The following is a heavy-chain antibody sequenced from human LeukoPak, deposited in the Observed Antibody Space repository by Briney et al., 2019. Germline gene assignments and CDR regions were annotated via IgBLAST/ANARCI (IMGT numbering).Heavy chain of an antibody. J-gene: IGHJ4*02. CDR1: GFTFSSYG. D-gene: IGHD1-26*01. Sequence: GGSLRLSCAASGFTFSSYGMHWVRQAPGKGLEWVSYISSSSSTIYYADSVKGRFTISRDNAKNSLYLQMNSLRAEDTAVYYCAKARGSYSSTTPTHYWGQGTLVTVSS. V-gene: IGHV3-48*01. CDR3: AKARGSYSSTTPTHY. CDR2: ISSSSSTI.